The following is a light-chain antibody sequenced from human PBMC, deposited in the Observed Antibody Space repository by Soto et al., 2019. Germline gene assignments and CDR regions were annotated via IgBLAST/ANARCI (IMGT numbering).Light chain of an antibody. CDR1: QSINSW. Sequence: DIQMTQSPSTLSACVGDRVTITCRASQSINSWLAWYQQKPGKAPKFLIYDASTLESGVPSRFSGSGSGTEFTLTITSLQPEDFATYYCQQYDRYPLTFGGGTKVDIK. CDR3: QQYDRYPLT. J-gene: IGKJ4*01. V-gene: IGKV1-5*01. CDR2: DAS.